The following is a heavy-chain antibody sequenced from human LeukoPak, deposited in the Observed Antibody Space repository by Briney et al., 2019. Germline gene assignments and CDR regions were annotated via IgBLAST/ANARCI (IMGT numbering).Heavy chain of an antibody. CDR3: ARDRYYYDSSGYYYGMDV. D-gene: IGHD3-22*01. J-gene: IGHJ6*02. Sequence: PSETLSLTCTVSGGSISSYYWSWIRQPPGKGLEWIGYIYYSGSTNYNPSLKSRVTISVDTSKNQSSLKLSSVTAADTAVYYCARDRYYYDSSGYYYGMDVWGQGTTVTVSS. V-gene: IGHV4-59*01. CDR1: GGSISSYY. CDR2: IYYSGST.